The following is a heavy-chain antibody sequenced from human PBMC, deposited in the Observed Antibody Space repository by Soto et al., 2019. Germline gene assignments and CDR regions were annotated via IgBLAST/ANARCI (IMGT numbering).Heavy chain of an antibody. CDR2: ISSSGSTI. Sequence: EVQLVESGGGLVQPGGSLRLSCAASGFTFSSYEMNWVRQAPGKGLEWVSYISSSGSTIYYADSVKGRFTISRDNAKNSLYLQMNSLRAEDTAVYYCARDRDWNYLSGGWFDPWGQGTLVTVSS. CDR3: ARDRDWNYLSGGWFDP. CDR1: GFTFSSYE. D-gene: IGHD1-7*01. V-gene: IGHV3-48*03. J-gene: IGHJ5*02.